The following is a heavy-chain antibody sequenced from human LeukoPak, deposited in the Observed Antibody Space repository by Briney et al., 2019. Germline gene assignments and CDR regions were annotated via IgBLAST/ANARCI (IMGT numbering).Heavy chain of an antibody. CDR2: IYPGDSAT. D-gene: IGHD2-15*01. Sequence: GESLKISCKGSGYSFTSYWIGWVRQMPGKGPGWMGIIYPGDSATRYSPSFQGQVTISADKSISTAYLQWSSLKASDTAMYYCARPVDCSGGSCYPTGAFDIWGQGTMVTVSS. J-gene: IGHJ3*02. CDR3: ARPVDCSGGSCYPTGAFDI. CDR1: GYSFTSYW. V-gene: IGHV5-51*01.